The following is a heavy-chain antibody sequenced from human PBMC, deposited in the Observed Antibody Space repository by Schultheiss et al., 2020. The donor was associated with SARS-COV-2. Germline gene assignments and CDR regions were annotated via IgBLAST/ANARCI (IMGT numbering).Heavy chain of an antibody. CDR2: ISGSGGST. CDR1: GFTFSSYA. D-gene: IGHD2-2*01. V-gene: IGHV3-23*01. CDR3: AKEGNIVVVPAASDAFDI. J-gene: IGHJ3*02. Sequence: GGSLRLSCAASGFTFSSYAMSWVRQAPGKGLEWVSAISGSGGSTYYADSVKGRFTISRDNSKNTLYLQMNSLRAEDTAVYYCAKEGNIVVVPAASDAFDIWGQGTMVTVSS.